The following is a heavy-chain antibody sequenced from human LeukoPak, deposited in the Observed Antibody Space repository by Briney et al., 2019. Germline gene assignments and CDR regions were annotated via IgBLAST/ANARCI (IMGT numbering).Heavy chain of an antibody. CDR1: GYTFTAYY. D-gene: IGHD4-11*01. Sequence: ASLKVSCKTSGYTFTAYYMHWVRQAPGQGLEWMGWINPKSGDPIYVQKFQGRVTLTRDTSIDTVYLELSSLKSDDTAVYYCARDPGHDTSNYGGLDFWGQGTLVTVSS. CDR3: ARDPGHDTSNYGGLDF. J-gene: IGHJ4*02. CDR2: INPKSGDP. V-gene: IGHV1-2*02.